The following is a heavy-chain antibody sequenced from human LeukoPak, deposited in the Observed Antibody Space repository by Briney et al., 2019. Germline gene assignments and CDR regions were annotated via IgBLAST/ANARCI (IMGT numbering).Heavy chain of an antibody. V-gene: IGHV3-23*01. CDR3: AKPVGYDILTGYSPNPLFDY. CDR2: ISGSGGST. J-gene: IGHJ4*02. Sequence: GGSLRLSCAASGFTFSSYGMSWVRQAPGKGLEWVSAISGSGGSTYYADSVKGRFTISRDNSKNTLYLQMNSLRAEDTAVYYCAKPVGYDILTGYSPNPLFDYWGQGILVTVSS. D-gene: IGHD3-9*01. CDR1: GFTFSSYG.